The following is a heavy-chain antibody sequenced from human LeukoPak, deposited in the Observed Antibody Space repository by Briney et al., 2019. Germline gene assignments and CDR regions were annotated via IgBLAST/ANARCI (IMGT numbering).Heavy chain of an antibody. V-gene: IGHV7-4-1*02. Sequence: GASVKVSCKASGYTFTSYAMNWVRQAPGQGLEWMGWINTNTGNPTYAQGFTGRFVFSLDTSVSTAYLQISSLKAEDTAVYYCARGVVPAAIWDYYYMDVWGKGTTVTVSS. CDR2: INTNTGNP. D-gene: IGHD2-2*01. J-gene: IGHJ6*03. CDR3: ARGVVPAAIWDYYYMDV. CDR1: GYTFTSYA.